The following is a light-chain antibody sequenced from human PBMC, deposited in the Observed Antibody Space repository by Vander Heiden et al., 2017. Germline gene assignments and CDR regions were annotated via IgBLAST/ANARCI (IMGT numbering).Light chain of an antibody. V-gene: IGKV1-5*03. Sequence: IHLTQYASTLCESVGDRGTRNCRASQSISSWLAWYQQKPGKAPKVLIYKASSLESGVPSRFSGSGSGTEFTLTISSLQPDDFATYYCQQYSTYSRTFGQGTKVE. J-gene: IGKJ1*01. CDR2: KAS. CDR3: QQYSTYSRT. CDR1: QSISSW.